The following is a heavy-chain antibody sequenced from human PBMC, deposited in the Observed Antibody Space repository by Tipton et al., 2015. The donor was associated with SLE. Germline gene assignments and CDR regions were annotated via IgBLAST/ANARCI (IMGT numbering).Heavy chain of an antibody. J-gene: IGHJ4*02. CDR1: GGSISSYY. CDR3: ARGGLSYCSGGSCYPYYFDY. CDR2: IYYSGST. V-gene: IGHV4-59*01. D-gene: IGHD2-15*01. Sequence: TLSLTCTVSGGSISSYYWSWIRQPPGKGLEWIGYIYYSGSTNYNPPLKSRVTISVDTSKNQFSLKLSSVTAADTAVYYCARGGLSYCSGGSCYPYYFDYWGQGTLVTVSS.